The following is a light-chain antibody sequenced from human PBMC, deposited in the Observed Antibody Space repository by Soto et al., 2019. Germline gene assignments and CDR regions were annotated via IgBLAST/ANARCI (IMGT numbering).Light chain of an antibody. CDR2: YDS. J-gene: IGLJ2*01. Sequence: SYVLTQSPSVSVAPGKTARITCGGNNIGSTSVHWYQEKPGQAPVLVIYYDSDRPSGIPERFSGSNSGNTAILTISRVEAGDEADYYCQVWDSSSDRGVFGGGTKLTVL. V-gene: IGLV3-21*04. CDR3: QVWDSSSDRGV. CDR1: NIGSTS.